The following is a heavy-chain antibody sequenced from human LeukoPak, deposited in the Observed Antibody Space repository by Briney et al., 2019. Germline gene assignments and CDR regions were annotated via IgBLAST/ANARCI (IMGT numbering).Heavy chain of an antibody. CDR2: VHYSGIT. J-gene: IGHJ5*02. CDR1: GDPISSHY. V-gene: IGHV4-59*11. CDR3: ARDTYDYYFDP. Sequence: KPSETLSLTCTVSGDPISSHYWNWIRQPPGKGLEWIGCVHYSGITYYSPSLKSRVAISLNTSENQFSLTLNSVTAADTAMYYCARDTYDYYFDPWGQGTLVTVSS. D-gene: IGHD5-12*01.